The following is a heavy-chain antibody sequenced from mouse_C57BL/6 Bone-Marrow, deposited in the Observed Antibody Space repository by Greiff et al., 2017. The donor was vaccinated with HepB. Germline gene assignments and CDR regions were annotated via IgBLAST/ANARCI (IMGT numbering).Heavy chain of an antibody. V-gene: IGHV1-55*01. CDR3: ARGTAQAPEPWFAY. CDR1: GYTFTSYW. CDR2: IYPGSGST. J-gene: IGHJ3*01. Sequence: VQLQQSGAELARPGASVKLSCKASGYTFTSYWITWVKQRPGQGLEWIGDIYPGSGSTNYNEKFKSKATLTVDTSSSTAYMQLSSLTSEDSAVYYCARGTAQAPEPWFAYWGQGTLVTVSA. D-gene: IGHD3-2*02.